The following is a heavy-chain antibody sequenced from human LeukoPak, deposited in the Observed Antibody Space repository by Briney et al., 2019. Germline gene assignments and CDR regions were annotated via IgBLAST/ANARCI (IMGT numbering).Heavy chain of an antibody. J-gene: IGHJ4*02. V-gene: IGHV4-61*02. Sequence: SETLSLTCTVSGGSISSGNFYWSWIRQPAGKGLEWIGRVCTSGITHYNPSLKSRVTLSLDTSKNQFSLQLSSVTAADTAVYYCASGGRTSDFDYWGQGTLVTVSS. CDR3: ASGGRTSDFDY. CDR2: VCTSGIT. D-gene: IGHD3-16*01. CDR1: GGSISSGNFY.